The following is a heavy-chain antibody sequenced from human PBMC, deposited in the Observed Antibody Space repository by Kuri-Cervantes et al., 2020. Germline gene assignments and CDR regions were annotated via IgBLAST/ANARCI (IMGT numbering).Heavy chain of an antibody. CDR3: ARGRVATDTSFYYGLDV. Sequence: GESLKISCAASGFTFSSYGMHWVRQAPGKGLEWVAVIWYDGSNKYYADSVKGRFTISRDNSRESLFLEMNSLRVEDTAVYYCARGRVATDTSFYYGLDVWGRGTTVTVSS. CDR2: IWYDGSNK. CDR1: GFTFSSYG. V-gene: IGHV3-33*01. J-gene: IGHJ6*02. D-gene: IGHD2-21*02.